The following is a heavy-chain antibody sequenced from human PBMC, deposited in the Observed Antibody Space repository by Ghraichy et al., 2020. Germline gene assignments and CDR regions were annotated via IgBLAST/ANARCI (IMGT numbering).Heavy chain of an antibody. D-gene: IGHD3-22*01. CDR3: AKGGVGKYYYHYSGAC. CDR1: GFTFSTYS. Sequence: GGSLRLSCAASGFTFSTYSMTWVRQAPGKGLEWVSGIRSRGDDTPYADSVRGRFTISRDNSKNTVYLQMDSLRAEDTAVYYCAKGGVGKYYYHYSGACWGKGTAVTV. CDR2: IRSRGDDT. V-gene: IGHV3-23*01. J-gene: IGHJ6*03.